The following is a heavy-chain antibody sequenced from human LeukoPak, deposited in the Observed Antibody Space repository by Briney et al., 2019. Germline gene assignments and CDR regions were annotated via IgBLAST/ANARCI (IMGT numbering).Heavy chain of an antibody. CDR2: ITASGVNV. CDR1: GLTFSSHA. Sequence: GGSLRLSCVSSGLTFSSHAMSWVRQIPGKGLQWVAYITASGVNVDHAESVRGRFTISRDNSKSTVYLQMNDLRPEDTATYYCASRPAEETYFGVFDYWGQGTLVTVSS. V-gene: IGHV3-23*01. CDR3: ASRPAEETYFGVFDY. J-gene: IGHJ4*02. D-gene: IGHD2/OR15-2a*01.